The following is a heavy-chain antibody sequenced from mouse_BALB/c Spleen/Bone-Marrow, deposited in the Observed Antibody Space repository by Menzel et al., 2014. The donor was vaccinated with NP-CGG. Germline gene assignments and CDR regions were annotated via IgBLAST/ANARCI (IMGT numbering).Heavy chain of an antibody. J-gene: IGHJ2*01. V-gene: IGHV1S22*01. D-gene: IGHD2-2*01. CDR3: TREGWLRYFDY. Sequence: LQESGSELVRPGASVKLSCKASGYTFTSYWMHWVEQRHGQGLEWIGNIYPGSGSTNYDEKFKSKGTLTVDTSSSTAYMHLSSPTSEDSAVYYCTREGWLRYFDYWGQGTTLTVSS. CDR1: GYTFTSYW. CDR2: IYPGSGST.